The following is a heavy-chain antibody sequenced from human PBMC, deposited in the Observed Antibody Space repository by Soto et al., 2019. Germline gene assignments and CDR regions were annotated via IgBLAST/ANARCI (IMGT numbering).Heavy chain of an antibody. J-gene: IGHJ4*02. CDR3: TKIYGSGSYLPEY. CDR2: IRSKSYGGAA. Sequence: GGSLRLPCTASGYTFRDFGVSWFRQAPGKGLEWVGFIRSKSYGGAADYAASVTGRFIISRDDSKSIAYLQMNGLKIEDAAVYYCTKIYGSGSYLPEYWGQGTRVTVSS. V-gene: IGHV3-49*03. D-gene: IGHD3-10*01. CDR1: GYTFRDFG.